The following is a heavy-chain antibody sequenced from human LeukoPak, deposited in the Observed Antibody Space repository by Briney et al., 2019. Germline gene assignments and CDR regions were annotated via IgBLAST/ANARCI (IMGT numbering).Heavy chain of an antibody. D-gene: IGHD3-22*01. CDR1: GVSISSYY. CDR2: IYTSGST. CDR3: ARHLGYDSSGYYGADASDI. J-gene: IGHJ3*02. Sequence: PSENLSLNCTVSGVSISSYYWSWIRQPPGKGLEWIGYIYTSGSTNYNPSLKSRVTISVDTSKNQFSLKLSSVTAADTAVYYCARHLGYDSSGYYGADASDIWGQGTMVTVSS. V-gene: IGHV4-4*09.